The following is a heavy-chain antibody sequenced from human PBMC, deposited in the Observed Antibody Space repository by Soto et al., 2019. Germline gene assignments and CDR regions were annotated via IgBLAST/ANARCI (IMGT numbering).Heavy chain of an antibody. CDR2: IYYSGST. D-gene: IGHD6-13*01. CDR3: ARVSSSWYDWFDP. V-gene: IGHV4-59*01. CDR1: GGSISSYY. J-gene: IGHJ5*02. Sequence: SETLSLTCTVSGGSISSYYWSWIRQPPGKGLEWIGYIYYSGSTNYNPSLKSRVTISVDTSKNQFSLKLSSVTAADTAVYYCARVSSSWYDWFDPWGQGTLVTAPQ.